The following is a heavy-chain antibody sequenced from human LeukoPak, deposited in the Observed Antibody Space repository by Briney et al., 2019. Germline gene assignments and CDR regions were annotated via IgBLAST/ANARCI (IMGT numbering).Heavy chain of an antibody. CDR3: ARIRFLEWLPELYYFDY. D-gene: IGHD3-3*01. CDR1: GFTFSSYW. Sequence: GGSLRLSCAASGFTFSSYWMNWVRQAPGKGLEWVANIKGDESETYYVDSVKGRFTISRDNAKNSLSLQMNSLRAEDTAVYYCARIRFLEWLPELYYFDYWGQGTLVTVSS. J-gene: IGHJ4*02. V-gene: IGHV3-7*01. CDR2: IKGDESET.